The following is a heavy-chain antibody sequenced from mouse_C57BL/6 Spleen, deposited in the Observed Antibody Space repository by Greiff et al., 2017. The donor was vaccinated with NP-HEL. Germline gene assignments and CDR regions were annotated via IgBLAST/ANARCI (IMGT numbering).Heavy chain of an antibody. CDR2: IDPSDSYT. Sequence: QFQLQQPGAELVKPGASVKLSCKASGYTFTSYWMQWVKQRPGQGLEWIGEIDPSDSYTNYNQKFKGKATLTVDTSSSTAYMQLSSLTSEDSAVYYCARSKSSSYFDVWGTGTTVTVSS. J-gene: IGHJ1*03. CDR3: ARSKSSSYFDV. CDR1: GYTFTSYW. V-gene: IGHV1-50*01. D-gene: IGHD1-1*01.